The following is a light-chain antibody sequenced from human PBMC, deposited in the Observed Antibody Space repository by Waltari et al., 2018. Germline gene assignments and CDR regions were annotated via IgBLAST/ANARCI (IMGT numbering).Light chain of an antibody. CDR3: GTWDNNLSALV. V-gene: IGLV1-51*02. J-gene: IGLJ2*01. CDR2: ETE. CDR1: TSNIGNNY. Sequence: QSVLTQPPSVSAAPGQKVTISCSGSTSNIGNNYVSWYQQLPGAAPKVFIYETEKRPSVIPDRFSGSKSGTSASLGITGLQTGDEAAYYCGTWDNNLSALVFGTGTKLTVL.